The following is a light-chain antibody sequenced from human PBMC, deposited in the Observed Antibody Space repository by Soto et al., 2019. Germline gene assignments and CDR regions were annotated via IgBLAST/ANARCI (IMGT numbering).Light chain of an antibody. CDR2: KAS. CDR1: QSINSW. V-gene: IGKV1-5*03. Sequence: DIQMTQSPSTLSASVGDRVTITCRASQSINSWLAWYQQKSGKAPKLLIYKASSLESGGPSRFSGSGSGTEFTLIISSLQPDDFATYYCQQYNSYPLTFGGGTKVDIK. J-gene: IGKJ4*01. CDR3: QQYNSYPLT.